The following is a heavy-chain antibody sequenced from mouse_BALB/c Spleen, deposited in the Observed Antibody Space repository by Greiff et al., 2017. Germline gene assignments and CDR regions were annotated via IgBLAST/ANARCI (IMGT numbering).Heavy chain of an antibody. J-gene: IGHJ4*01. Sequence: QVQLKQSGPDLVAPSQSLSITCTVSGFSLTSYGVHWVRQPPGKGLEWLVVIWSDGSTTYNSALKSRLSISKDNSKSQVFLKMNSLQTDDTAMYYCASQLGFYYAMDYWGQGTSVTVSS. CDR2: IWSDGST. CDR3: ASQLGFYYAMDY. V-gene: IGHV2-6-2*01. D-gene: IGHD4-1*01. CDR1: GFSLTSYG.